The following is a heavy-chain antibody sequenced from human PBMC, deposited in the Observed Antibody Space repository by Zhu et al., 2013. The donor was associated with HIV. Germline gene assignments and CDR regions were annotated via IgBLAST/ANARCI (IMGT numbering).Heavy chain of an antibody. CDR2: ISPNSGGT. CDR3: ARDPHPREYNLADFDY. Sequence: QVQLVQSGAEVKKPGASVKVSCKASGYTFTDYYMHWVRQAPGQGLEWMGWISPNSGGTTYAQKFQGRVTMTRDTSVSTAYMELSRLGSDDTAVYFCARDPHPREYNLADFDYWGQGTLVTVSS. D-gene: IGHD1-1*01. J-gene: IGHJ4*02. CDR1: GYTFTDYY. V-gene: IGHV1-2*02.